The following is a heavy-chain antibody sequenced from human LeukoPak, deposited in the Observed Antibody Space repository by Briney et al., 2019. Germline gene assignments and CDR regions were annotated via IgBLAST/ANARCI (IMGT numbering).Heavy chain of an antibody. J-gene: IGHJ3*02. V-gene: IGHV3-11*01. D-gene: IGHD2-15*01. CDR3: ASSYPSSVGAFDI. CDR1: GFTFSDYY. CDR2: ISSGGSTI. Sequence: GGSLRLSCAASGFTFSDYYMSWIRQAPGKGLEWVSYISSGGSTIYYADSVKGRFTISRDNAKNSLYLQMNSLRAEDTAVYYCASSYPSSVGAFDIWGQGTTVTVSS.